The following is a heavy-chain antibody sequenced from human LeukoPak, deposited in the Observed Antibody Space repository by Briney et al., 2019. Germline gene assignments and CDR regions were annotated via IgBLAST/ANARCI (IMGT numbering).Heavy chain of an antibody. D-gene: IGHD1-1*01. CDR3: ARSAGVEPSFVDWFDP. CDR1: GGSINSDY. Sequence: PSETLSLTCSVSGGSINSDYWNWIRQPPGKGLEWIGYIYYSGSTNYNPSLKSRVTISVDTSKNQFSLKLSSVTAADTAVYYCARSAGVEPSFVDWFDPWGQGTLVTVSS. CDR2: IYYSGST. V-gene: IGHV4-59*08. J-gene: IGHJ5*02.